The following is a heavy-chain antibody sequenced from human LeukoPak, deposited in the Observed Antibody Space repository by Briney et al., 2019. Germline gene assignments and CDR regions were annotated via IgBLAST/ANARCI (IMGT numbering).Heavy chain of an antibody. CDR1: GGSISSYY. D-gene: IGHD6-19*01. CDR2: IYYSGST. V-gene: IGHV4-59*01. CDR3: ARGMNSGWSYWFDP. Sequence: PSETLSLTCTVSGGSISSYYWSWIRQPPGKGLEWIGYIYYSGSTNYNPSLKSRVTISVDTSKNQFSLKLSSVTAADTAVYYCARGMNSGWSYWFDPWGQGTLVTASS. J-gene: IGHJ5*02.